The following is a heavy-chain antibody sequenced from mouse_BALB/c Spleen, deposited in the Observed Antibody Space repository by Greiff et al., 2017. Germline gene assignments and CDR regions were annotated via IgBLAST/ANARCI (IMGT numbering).Heavy chain of an antibody. V-gene: IGHV1S81*02. CDR2: INPSNGGT. D-gene: IGHD1-1*01. Sequence: QVQLQQSGAELVKPGASVKLSCKASGYTFTSYYMYWVKQRPGQGLEWIGEINPSNGGTNFNEKFKSKATLTVDKSSSTAYMQLSSLTSEDSAVYYCTRGYGSSYHYYAMDYGGQGTSVTVSS. J-gene: IGHJ4*01. CDR1: GYTFTSYY. CDR3: TRGYGSSYHYYAMDY.